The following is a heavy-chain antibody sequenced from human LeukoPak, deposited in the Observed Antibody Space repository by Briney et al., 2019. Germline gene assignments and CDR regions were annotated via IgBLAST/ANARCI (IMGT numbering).Heavy chain of an antibody. CDR1: VFTVSFNY. CDR2: VYSGGNT. Sequence: GGSLRLSCAASVFTVSFNYMSWVRQAPGKGLEWVSLVYSGGNTYYADSVKGRFTISRDESKNTLYLQMNSLRAEDTAVYYCARVGSGSGSYGSGNYYFDDWGPGTLVTVSS. V-gene: IGHV3-53*01. CDR3: ARVGSGSGSYGSGNYYFDD. J-gene: IGHJ4*02. D-gene: IGHD3-10*01.